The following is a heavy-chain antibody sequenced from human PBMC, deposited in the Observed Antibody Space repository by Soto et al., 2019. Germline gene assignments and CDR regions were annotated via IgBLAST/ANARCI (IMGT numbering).Heavy chain of an antibody. V-gene: IGHV3-30*18. CDR2: ISYDGSNK. D-gene: IGHD3-10*01. CDR1: GFTFSSYG. Sequence: GGSLRLSCAASGFTFSSYGTHWVRQAPGKGLEWVAVISYDGSNKYYADSVKGRFTISRDNSKNTLYLQMNSLRAEDTAVYYCAKDARLLGYYGSGSYHVKYYYYGMDVWGQGTTVTVSS. J-gene: IGHJ6*02. CDR3: AKDARLLGYYGSGSYHVKYYYYGMDV.